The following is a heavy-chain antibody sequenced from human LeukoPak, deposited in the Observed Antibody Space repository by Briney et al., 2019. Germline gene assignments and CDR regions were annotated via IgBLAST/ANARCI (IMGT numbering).Heavy chain of an antibody. J-gene: IGHJ3*02. CDR1: GFTFSSYS. Sequence: GGSLRLSCAASGFTFSSYSMNWVRQARGKGLEWVSSISSSSSYIYYADSVKGRFTISRDNAKNSLYLQMNSLRAEDTAVYYCARQSGSNALGAFDIWGQGTMVTVSS. D-gene: IGHD1-26*01. CDR3: ARQSGSNALGAFDI. V-gene: IGHV3-21*01. CDR2: ISSSSSYI.